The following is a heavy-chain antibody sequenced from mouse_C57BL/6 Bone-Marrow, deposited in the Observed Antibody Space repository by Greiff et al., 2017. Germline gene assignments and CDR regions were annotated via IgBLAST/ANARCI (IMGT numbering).Heavy chain of an antibody. CDR1: GFNIKDDY. D-gene: IGHD2-4*01. J-gene: IGHJ1*03. CDR3: TPLYYDYNWYFDV. V-gene: IGHV14-4*01. Sequence: EVKLMESGAELVRPGASVKLSCTASGFNIKDDYMHWVKQRPEQGLEWIGWIDPENGDTEYASKFQGKATITADTSSNTAYLQLSSLTSEDTAVYYCTPLYYDYNWYFDVWGTGTTVTVSS. CDR2: IDPENGDT.